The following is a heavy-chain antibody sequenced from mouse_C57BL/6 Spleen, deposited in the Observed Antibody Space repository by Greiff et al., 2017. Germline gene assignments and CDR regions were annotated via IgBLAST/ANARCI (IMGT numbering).Heavy chain of an antibody. CDR1: GFTFSNYW. Sequence: EVKVEESGGGLVQPGGSMILSCVASGFTFSNYWMNWVRQSPEKGLEWVAQIRLKSDNYATHYAESVKGRFTISRDDSKSSVYLQMNNLRAEDTGIYYCTGGTGYWGQGTTLTVSS. V-gene: IGHV6-3*01. CDR3: TGGTGY. D-gene: IGHD4-1*01. J-gene: IGHJ2*01. CDR2: IRLKSDNYAT.